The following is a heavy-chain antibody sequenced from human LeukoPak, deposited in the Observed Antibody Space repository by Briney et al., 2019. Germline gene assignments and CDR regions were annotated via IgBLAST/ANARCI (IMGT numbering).Heavy chain of an antibody. CDR3: ARGLIDGYSYGSSWFDP. CDR2: IYYSGST. V-gene: IGHV4-59*01. Sequence: SETLSLTCTVSGGSISSYYWSWIRQPPGKGLEWIGYIYYSGSTNYNPSLKSRVTISVDTSKNQFSLKLSPVTAADTAVYYCARGLIDGYSYGSSWFDPWGQGTLVTVSS. CDR1: GGSISSYY. J-gene: IGHJ5*02. D-gene: IGHD5-18*01.